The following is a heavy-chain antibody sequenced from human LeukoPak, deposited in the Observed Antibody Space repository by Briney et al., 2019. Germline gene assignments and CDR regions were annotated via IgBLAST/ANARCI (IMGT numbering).Heavy chain of an antibody. CDR2: IYYSGST. V-gene: IGHV4-59*01. D-gene: IGHD3-22*01. J-gene: IGHJ3*02. Sequence: SETLSLTCTVSGGSTSSYYWSWIRQPPGKGLEWIGYIYYSGSTNYNPSLKSRVTISIDTSKNQFSLKLSSVTAADTAVYYCARYDSSAIFGGGFDIWGQGTMVTVSS. CDR1: GGSTSSYY. CDR3: ARYDSSAIFGGGFDI.